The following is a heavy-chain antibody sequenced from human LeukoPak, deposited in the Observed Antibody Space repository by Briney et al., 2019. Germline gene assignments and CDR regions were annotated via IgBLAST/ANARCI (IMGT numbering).Heavy chain of an antibody. CDR3: ALTRAESSGWGGFHV. CDR1: GLTFSNYA. J-gene: IGHJ3*01. D-gene: IGHD3-22*01. V-gene: IGHV3-23*01. Sequence: GGSLRLSCAASGLTFSNYAMNWVRQTPGKGLKWVSGISGSGGDTYYADSVKGRFTISRDNSKNTLYLQMNSLRAEDTAVYYCALTRAESSGWGGFHVWGPGTMVTVSS. CDR2: ISGSGGDT.